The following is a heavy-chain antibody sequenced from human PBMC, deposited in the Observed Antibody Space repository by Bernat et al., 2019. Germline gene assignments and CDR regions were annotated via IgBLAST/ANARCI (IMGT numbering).Heavy chain of an antibody. Sequence: EVQLVESGGGLVKPGGSLRLSCAASGFTFSNAWMNWVRQAPGKGLEWVGRIKSKTEGGTTDYAAPVKGRFTISRDDSKNTLYLQMNSLKTEDTAVYYCTTDLILSRGDYGFRDYWGQGTLVTVSS. D-gene: IGHD4-17*01. CDR2: IKSKTEGGTT. V-gene: IGHV3-15*07. CDR3: TTDLILSRGDYGFRDY. J-gene: IGHJ4*02. CDR1: GFTFSNAW.